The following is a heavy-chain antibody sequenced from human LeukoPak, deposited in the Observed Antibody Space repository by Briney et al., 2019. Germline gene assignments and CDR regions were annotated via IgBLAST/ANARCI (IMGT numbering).Heavy chain of an antibody. J-gene: IGHJ6*04. CDR3: TTDMAYYDFWSGYEDV. CDR2: IKSKTDGGTT. CDR1: GGSFSGYY. D-gene: IGHD3-3*01. V-gene: IGHV3-15*01. Sequence: ETLSLTCAVYGGSFSGYYWSWVRQAPGKGLEWVGRIKSKTDGGTTDYAAPVKGRFTISRDDSKNTLYLQMNSLKTEDTAVYYCTTDMAYYDFWSGYEDVWGKGTTVTVSS.